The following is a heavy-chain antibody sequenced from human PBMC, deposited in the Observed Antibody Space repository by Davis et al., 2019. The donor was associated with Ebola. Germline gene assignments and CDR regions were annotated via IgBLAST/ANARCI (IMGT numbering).Heavy chain of an antibody. V-gene: IGHV3-23*01. CDR1: GFTFSSYA. D-gene: IGHD2-2*01. CDR2: ISGSGGST. Sequence: PGGSLRLSCAASGFTFSSYAMSWVRQAPGKGLEWVSAISGSGGSTYYADSVKGRFTISRDNSKNTLYLQMNSLRAEDTAVYYCAKDESRFKKYQLPNYMDVWGKGTTVTVSS. CDR3: AKDESRFKKYQLPNYMDV. J-gene: IGHJ6*03.